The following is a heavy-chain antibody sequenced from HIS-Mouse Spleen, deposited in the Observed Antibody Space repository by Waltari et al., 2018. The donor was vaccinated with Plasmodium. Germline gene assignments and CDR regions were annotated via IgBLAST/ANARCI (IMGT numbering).Heavy chain of an antibody. V-gene: IGHV4-34*01. D-gene: IGHD2-2*02. Sequence: QVQLQQWGAGLLKPSETLSLTCAVYGGSFSGYYWSWIRQPPGKGLEWIGEINHSGSTNHNPSLKKRVTISVDTSKNQFSLKLSSVTAADTAVYYCARGVVVPAAIPKHWYFDLWGRGTLVTVSS. CDR1: GGSFSGYY. J-gene: IGHJ2*01. CDR2: INHSGST. CDR3: ARGVVVPAAIPKHWYFDL.